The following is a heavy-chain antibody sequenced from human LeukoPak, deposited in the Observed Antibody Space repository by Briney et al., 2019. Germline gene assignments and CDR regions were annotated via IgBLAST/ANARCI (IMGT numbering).Heavy chain of an antibody. J-gene: IGHJ4*01. V-gene: IGHV3-64D*06. CDR2: INSDDDST. Sequence: GGSLRLSCAASGFTFSTYAMSWVRQAPGKGLEYVSGINSDDDSTSYADSLKDRFTIFRDNSKNTLYLQMSSLKTEDTAVYYCVKDRGGITRDFDYWGQGTLVTVSS. D-gene: IGHD1/OR15-1a*01. CDR3: VKDRGGITRDFDY. CDR1: GFTFSTYA.